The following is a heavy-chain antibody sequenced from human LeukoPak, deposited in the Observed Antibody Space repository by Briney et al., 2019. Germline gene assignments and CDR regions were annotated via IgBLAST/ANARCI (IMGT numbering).Heavy chain of an antibody. Sequence: GGSLRLSCAASGFTFSSYAMGWVRQAPGKGLEWVSVIYSGGSTYYADSVKGRFTISRDNSKNTLYLQMNSLRAEDTAVYYCARGYSSSWYDYWGQGTLVTVSS. J-gene: IGHJ4*02. V-gene: IGHV3-53*01. D-gene: IGHD6-13*01. CDR2: IYSGGST. CDR1: GFTFSSYA. CDR3: ARGYSSSWYDY.